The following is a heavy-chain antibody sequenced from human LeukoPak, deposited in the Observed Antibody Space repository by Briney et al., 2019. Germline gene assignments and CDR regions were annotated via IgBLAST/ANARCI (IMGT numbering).Heavy chain of an antibody. J-gene: IGHJ4*02. V-gene: IGHV1-46*01. Sequence: ASVKVSCKASGYTFTSYYMHWVRQAPGQGLGWMGIINPSGGSTSYAQKFQGRVTMTRDTSTSAVYMELSSLRSEDTAVYYCARSLYYYDSSGYLDYWGQGTLVTVSS. CDR1: GYTFTSYY. D-gene: IGHD3-22*01. CDR3: ARSLYYYDSSGYLDY. CDR2: INPSGGST.